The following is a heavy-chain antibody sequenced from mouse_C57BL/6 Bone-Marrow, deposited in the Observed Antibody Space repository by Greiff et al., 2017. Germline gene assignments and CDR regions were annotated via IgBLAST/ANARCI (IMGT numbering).Heavy chain of an antibody. V-gene: IGHV1-22*01. D-gene: IGHD2-12*01. J-gene: IGHJ3*01. Sequence: VQLKESGPELVKPGASVKMSCKASGYTFTDYNMHWVKQSHGKSLEWIGYINPNNGGTSYNQKFKGKATLTVNKSSSTASMELRSLTSEDSAVYYCARGRRKRRTWFAYWGQGTLVTVSA. CDR3: ARGRRKRRTWFAY. CDR2: INPNNGGT. CDR1: GYTFTDYN.